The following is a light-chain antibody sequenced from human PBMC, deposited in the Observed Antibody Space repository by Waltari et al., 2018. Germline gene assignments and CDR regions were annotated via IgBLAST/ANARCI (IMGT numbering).Light chain of an antibody. CDR1: NSHVGAYNS. CDR3: SSYAHNNHFV. J-gene: IGLJ1*01. Sequence: QSVLTQPPSATGSPGQSVTISCTGTNSHVGAYNSVSWYQQHPGKVPKLLIYEVTKRPSGVPDRFSGSKSGNTASLTVSGLQADDEADYYCSSYAHNNHFVFGTGTKVTVL. V-gene: IGLV2-8*01. CDR2: EVT.